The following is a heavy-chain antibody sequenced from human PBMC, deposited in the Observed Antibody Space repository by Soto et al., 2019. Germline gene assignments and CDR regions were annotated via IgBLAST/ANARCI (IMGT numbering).Heavy chain of an antibody. CDR2: IWYDGSNK. J-gene: IGHJ4*02. V-gene: IGHV3-33*01. D-gene: IGHD6-13*01. CDR1: GFTFSSYG. Sequence: QVQLVESGGGVVQPGRSLRLSCAASGFTFSSYGMHWVRQAPGKGLEWVAVIWYDGSNKYYADSVKGRFTLSRDNSKNTLYLQMNSLRAEDTAVYYCSSSRAAAGLWGQGTLVTVSS. CDR3: SSSRAAAGL.